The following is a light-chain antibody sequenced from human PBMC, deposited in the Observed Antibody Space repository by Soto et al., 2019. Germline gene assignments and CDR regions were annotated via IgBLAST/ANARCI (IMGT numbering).Light chain of an antibody. Sequence: DIQMTQSPSTLSASVGDRVTITCRASQSISSWLAWYQQKPGKAPKLLIYDASSLESGVPSRFSGSGSGTDFTLTISILQPEDFATYDCQQANSFPLTVGQGTRREIK. V-gene: IGKV1-5*01. CDR3: QQANSFPLT. CDR2: DAS. CDR1: QSISSW. J-gene: IGKJ5*01.